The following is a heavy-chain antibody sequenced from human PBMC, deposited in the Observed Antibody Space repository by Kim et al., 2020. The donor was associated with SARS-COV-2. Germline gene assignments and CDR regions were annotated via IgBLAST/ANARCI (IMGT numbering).Heavy chain of an antibody. CDR3: PRGGIAYALKVVHCYGM. V-gene: IGHV3-13*04. CDR2: IGTAGGT. J-gene: IGHJ6*01. D-gene: IGHD2-21*01. CDR1: GFTFSSYD. Sequence: GGSLRLSCAASGFTFSSYDMHWVRQATGKGLEWVSAIGTAGGTYYPGYVKGRFTITRENAKNSLYLQINNLRAGDTAADYCPRGGIAYALKVVHCYGM.